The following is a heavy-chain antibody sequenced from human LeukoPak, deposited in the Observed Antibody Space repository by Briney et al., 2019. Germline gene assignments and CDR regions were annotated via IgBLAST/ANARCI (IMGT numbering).Heavy chain of an antibody. D-gene: IGHD6-6*01. Sequence: PGGSLRLSCAASGFTFSSYSMNWVRQAPGKGLEWVSSISSSSSYIYYADSVKGRFTISRDNAENSLYLQMNSLRAEDTALYFCARIGYSSSSNDYWGPGTLVTVSS. V-gene: IGHV3-21*01. CDR2: ISSSSSYI. J-gene: IGHJ4*02. CDR1: GFTFSSYS. CDR3: ARIGYSSSSNDY.